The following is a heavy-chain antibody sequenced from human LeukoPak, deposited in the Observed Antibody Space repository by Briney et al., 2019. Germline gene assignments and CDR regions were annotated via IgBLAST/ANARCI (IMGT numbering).Heavy chain of an antibody. V-gene: IGHV4-59*01. CDR1: GGSISSYY. Sequence: PSETLSLTCTVSGGSISSYYWSWIRQTPGKGLEWIGYIYYSGSTNYNPPLKSRVTISVDTSKNQVSLKLSSVTAADTAVYYCARDFSDWSYFDYWGQGTLVTVSS. CDR2: IYYSGST. CDR3: ARDFSDWSYFDY. J-gene: IGHJ4*02. D-gene: IGHD6-19*01.